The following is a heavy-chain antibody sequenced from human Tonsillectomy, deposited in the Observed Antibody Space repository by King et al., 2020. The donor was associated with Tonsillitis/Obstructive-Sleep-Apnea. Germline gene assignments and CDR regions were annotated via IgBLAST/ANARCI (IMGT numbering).Heavy chain of an antibody. J-gene: IGHJ3*02. V-gene: IGHV3-33*01. CDR2: IWYDGSNK. CDR3: ARDSSGGREIVVVNDAFDI. CDR1: GFTFSSYG. D-gene: IGHD3-22*01. Sequence: VQLVESGGGVVQPGRSLRLSCAASGFTFSSYGMHWVRQAPGKGLEWVAVIWYDGSNKYYADSVKGRFTISRDNSKNTLYLQMNSLGAEDTAVYYCARDSSGGREIVVVNDAFDIWGQGTMVTVSS.